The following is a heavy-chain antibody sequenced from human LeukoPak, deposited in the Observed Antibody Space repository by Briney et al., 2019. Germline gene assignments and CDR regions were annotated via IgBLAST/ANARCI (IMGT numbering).Heavy chain of an antibody. CDR1: GFTFSSYA. D-gene: IGHD2-21*01. J-gene: IGHJ4*02. CDR2: IPYDGSKK. V-gene: IGHV3-30-3*01. CDR3: ARDPPGGDYLFDF. Sequence: GRSLRLSCAASGFTFSSYAMHWVRQAPGKGLEWVAVIPYDGSKKYYADSVKGRFTISRDNSKNTLYLQMNSLRAEDTAMYYCARDPPGGDYLFDFWGQGILVTVSS.